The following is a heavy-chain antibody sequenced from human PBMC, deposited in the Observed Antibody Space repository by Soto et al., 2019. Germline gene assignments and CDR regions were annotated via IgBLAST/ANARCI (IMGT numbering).Heavy chain of an antibody. CDR2: INAGNGNT. CDR3: ASSYSNYALIDYYYYGMEV. CDR1: GYTFTSYA. Sequence: QVQLVQSGAEVKKPGASVKVSCKASGYTFTSYAMHWVRQAPGQRLEWMGGINAGNGNTKYSQKFQGRVTITRDTSASTAYMELSSLRSADTAVYYCASSYSNYALIDYYYYGMEVWGQGTTVTVSS. D-gene: IGHD4-4*01. J-gene: IGHJ6*02. V-gene: IGHV1-3*01.